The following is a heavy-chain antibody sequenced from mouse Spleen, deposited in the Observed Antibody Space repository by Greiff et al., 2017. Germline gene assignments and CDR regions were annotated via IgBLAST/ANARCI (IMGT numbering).Heavy chain of an antibody. CDR3: AREGKLGYFDY. V-gene: IGHV3-1*01. D-gene: IGHD4-1*01. J-gene: IGHJ2*01. CDR2: ISYSGST. Sequence: EVQLQQSGPGMVKPSQSLSLTCTVTGYSITSGYDWHWIRHFPGNKLEWMGYISYSGSTNYNPSLKSRISITHDTSKNHFFLKLNSVTTEDTATYYCAREGKLGYFDYWGQGTTLTVSS. CDR1: GYSITSGYD.